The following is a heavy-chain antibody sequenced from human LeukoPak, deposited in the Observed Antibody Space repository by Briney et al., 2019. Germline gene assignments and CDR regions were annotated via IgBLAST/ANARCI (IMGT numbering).Heavy chain of an antibody. D-gene: IGHD2-2*01. J-gene: IGHJ4*02. CDR1: GFSLSTSGVG. CDR2: IYWDDDK. V-gene: IGHV2-5*02. CDR3: AHSGAYCSSTSCPPLLDY. Sequence: ESGPTLVNPTQTLTLTCTFSGFSLSTSGVGAGWIRQPPGKALEWLALIYWDDDKRYSPSLKSRLTITKDTSKNQVVLTMTNMDPVDTATYYCAHSGAYCSSTSCPPLLDYWGQGTLVTVS.